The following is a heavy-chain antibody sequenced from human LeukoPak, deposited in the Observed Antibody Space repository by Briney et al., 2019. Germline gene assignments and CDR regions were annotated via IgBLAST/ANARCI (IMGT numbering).Heavy chain of an antibody. CDR3: ARVRGFGDYVVEN. CDR2: ISYSGST. V-gene: IGHV4-59*01. D-gene: IGHD4-17*01. CDR1: GGSISTYY. Sequence: SETLSLTCTVSGGSISTYYWSWIRQPPGKGLEWIGYISYSGSTNYNPSLKSRVTISLDMSKNHFSLKLRSVTAADTAVYYCARVRGFGDYVVENRGQGTLVTVSS. J-gene: IGHJ4*02.